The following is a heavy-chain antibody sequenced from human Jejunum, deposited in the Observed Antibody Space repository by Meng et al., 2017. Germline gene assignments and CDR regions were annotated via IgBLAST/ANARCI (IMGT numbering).Heavy chain of an antibody. CDR2: IYSGSTT. V-gene: IGHV3-53*05. J-gene: IGHJ6*02. CDR1: GFTVSRNY. CDR3: ARGATRNYFYYYDLDV. D-gene: IGHD1-1*01. Sequence: GGSLRLSCAASGFTVSRNYMSWVRQAPEKGREWVSVIYSGSTTSYADSVKGRFTISRDNSQNTLYLHMNSLTPEDTAVYYCARGATRNYFYYYDLDVWGQGTTVTVSS.